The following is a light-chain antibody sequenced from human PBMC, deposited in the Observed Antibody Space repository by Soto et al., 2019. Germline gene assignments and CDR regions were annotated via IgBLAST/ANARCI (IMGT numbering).Light chain of an antibody. V-gene: IGKV3-20*01. Sequence: EIVLTQSPGTLSLSQGERATLSCRASQSVTSDYLAWYQLKPGQAPRLLVYGASSRATGIPDRFSGSGSGTDFTLIISRLEPEDFAVYYCQHYGFSPPITFGQGTLLEI. CDR2: GAS. J-gene: IGKJ5*01. CDR3: QHYGFSPPIT. CDR1: QSVTSDY.